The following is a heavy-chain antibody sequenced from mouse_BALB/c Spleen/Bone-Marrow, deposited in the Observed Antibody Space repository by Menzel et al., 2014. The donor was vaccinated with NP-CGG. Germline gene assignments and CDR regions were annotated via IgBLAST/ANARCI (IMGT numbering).Heavy chain of an antibody. CDR3: ARDGSSYYAMDY. J-gene: IGHJ4*01. CDR2: ISSGGST. CDR1: GFTFSSYA. V-gene: IGHV5-6-5*01. Sequence: EVLLVESGGGLVKPGGSLKLSCAASGFTFSSYAMSWVRQTPEKRLEWVASISSGGSTYYPDSVKGRFTISRDNARNILYLQMSSLRSEDTAMYYYARDGSSYYAMDYWGQRTSVTVSS. D-gene: IGHD1-1*01.